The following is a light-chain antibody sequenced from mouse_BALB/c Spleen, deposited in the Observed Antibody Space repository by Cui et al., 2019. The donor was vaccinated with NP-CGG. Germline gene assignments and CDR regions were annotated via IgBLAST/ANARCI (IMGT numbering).Light chain of an antibody. CDR2: GTK. CDR1: TGAVTTSNY. CDR3: ALWYSNHWM. V-gene: IGLV1*01. J-gene: IGLJ1*01. Sequence: QSVVTHESALTTSPGETVTLTCRSSTGAVTTSNYANWVQEKPDHLFTGLIGGTKNRAPGVPARFSGSLIGDKAALTITGAQTEDEAIYFCALWYSNHWMFGGGTKLTVL.